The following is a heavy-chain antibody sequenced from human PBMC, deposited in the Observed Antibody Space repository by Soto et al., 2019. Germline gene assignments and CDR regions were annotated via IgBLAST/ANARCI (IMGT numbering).Heavy chain of an antibody. CDR1: GFTFSSYG. J-gene: IGHJ6*02. CDR3: ARDLYSSSHYGMDV. D-gene: IGHD6-6*01. CDR2: IWYDGSNK. V-gene: IGHV3-33*01. Sequence: QVQLVESGGGVVQPGRSLRLSFAASGFTFSSYGMHWFAQAPGKGLEWVAVIWYDGSNKYYADSVKGRFTISRDNSKNTLYLQMNSLRAEDTAVYYCARDLYSSSHYGMDVWGQGTTVTVSS.